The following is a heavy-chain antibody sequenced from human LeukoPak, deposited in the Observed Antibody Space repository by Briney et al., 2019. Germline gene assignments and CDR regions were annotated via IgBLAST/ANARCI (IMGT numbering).Heavy chain of an antibody. CDR1: GGSVSSNSVT. CDR3: ARRLTQYDCFDP. D-gene: IGHD2-2*01. J-gene: IGHJ5*02. CDR2: TYYRSTWYN. V-gene: IGHV6-1*01. Sequence: SQTLSLTCAISGGSVSSNSVTWNWIRQSPSRGLEWLGRTYYRSTWYNDYAVSVRGRITVNPDTSKNQFSLHLNSVTPEDTAVYYCARRLTQYDCFDPWGQGILVTVSS.